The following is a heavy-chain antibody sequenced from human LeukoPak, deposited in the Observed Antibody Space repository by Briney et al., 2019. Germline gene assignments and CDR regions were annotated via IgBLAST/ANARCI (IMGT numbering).Heavy chain of an antibody. Sequence: GGSLRLSCAASGFTFNHAWMNWVRQAPGKGLEWDCHIKSKTDGGTTDYAAPVKGRFTISRDDSKNTLYLQMNSLKTEDTAMYYCTTVGYCDGTSCSGFDYWGQGTLVTVSP. V-gene: IGHV3-15*01. CDR1: GFTFNHAW. D-gene: IGHD2-2*01. CDR3: TTVGYCDGTSCSGFDY. J-gene: IGHJ4*02. CDR2: IKSKTDGGTT.